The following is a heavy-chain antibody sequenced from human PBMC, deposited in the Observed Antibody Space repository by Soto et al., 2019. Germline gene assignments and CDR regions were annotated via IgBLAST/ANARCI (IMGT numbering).Heavy chain of an antibody. D-gene: IGHD3-10*01. CDR3: AKDRGSGSYAANYYYGMDV. J-gene: IGHJ6*02. Sequence: GGSLRLSCAASGFTFDDYAMHWVRQAPGKGLEWVSGINWNSGSIGYADSVKGQFTISRDNAKTSLYLQMNSLRAEDTALYYCAKDRGSGSYAANYYYGMDVWGQGTTVTVSS. V-gene: IGHV3-9*01. CDR2: INWNSGSI. CDR1: GFTFDDYA.